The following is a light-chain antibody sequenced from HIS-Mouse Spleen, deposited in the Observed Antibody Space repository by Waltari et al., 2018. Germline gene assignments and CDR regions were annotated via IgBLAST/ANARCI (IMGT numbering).Light chain of an antibody. J-gene: IGKJ1*01. CDR3: QQYGSSPWT. V-gene: IGKV3-20*01. Sequence: EIVLTQSPGTLSLSPGERATLSCRASQSVSSSYLAWYQQKPGQAPRLLIHGASSRATGSPDRFSGSGSGTDFTLTISRLEPEDFAVYYCQQYGSSPWTFGQGTKVEIK. CDR2: GAS. CDR1: QSVSSSY.